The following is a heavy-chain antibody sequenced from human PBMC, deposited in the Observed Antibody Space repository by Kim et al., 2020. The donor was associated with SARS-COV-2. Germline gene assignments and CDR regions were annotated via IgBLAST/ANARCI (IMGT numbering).Heavy chain of an antibody. Sequence: VKGRFTISRDKSKNTLYLQMNSLRVEDTAVYYCARIPLYYYDSSGYYFDYWGQGTLVTVSS. J-gene: IGHJ4*02. D-gene: IGHD3-22*01. CDR3: ARIPLYYYDSSGYYFDY. V-gene: IGHV3-53*01.